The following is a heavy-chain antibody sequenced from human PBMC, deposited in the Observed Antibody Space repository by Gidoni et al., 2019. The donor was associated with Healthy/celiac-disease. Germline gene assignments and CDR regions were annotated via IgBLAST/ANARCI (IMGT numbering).Heavy chain of an antibody. J-gene: IGHJ6*02. CDR3: ATVIAAAGKVGHYYYYGMDV. D-gene: IGHD6-13*01. Sequence: QVQLVQSGAEVKKPGASVKVSCKVSGYTLTELSMPWVRQAPGKGLEWMGGFDPEDGETIYAQKVQGRVTMTEDTSTDTAYMELSSLRSEDTAVYYCATVIAAAGKVGHYYYYGMDVWGQGTTVTVSS. V-gene: IGHV1-24*01. CDR1: GYTLTELS. CDR2: FDPEDGET.